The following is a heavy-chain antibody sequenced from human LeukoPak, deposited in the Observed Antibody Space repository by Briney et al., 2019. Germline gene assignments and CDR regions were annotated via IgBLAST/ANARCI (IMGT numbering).Heavy chain of an antibody. Sequence: GGSLRLSCAASGFTFSSYSMNWVRQAPGKGLEWVSAISGSGGSTYYADSVKGRFTISRDNSKNTLYLQMNSLRAEDTAVYYCAKDAFGGNSIGLFDYWGQGTLVTVSS. V-gene: IGHV3-23*01. CDR3: AKDAFGGNSIGLFDY. CDR1: GFTFSSYS. J-gene: IGHJ4*02. D-gene: IGHD4-23*01. CDR2: ISGSGGST.